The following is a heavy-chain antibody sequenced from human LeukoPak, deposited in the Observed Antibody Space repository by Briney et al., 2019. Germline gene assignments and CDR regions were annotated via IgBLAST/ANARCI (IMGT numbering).Heavy chain of an antibody. J-gene: IGHJ6*02. D-gene: IGHD2-2*01. CDR2: ISPNGVST. V-gene: IGHV3-64D*06. CDR3: VKCPAAIIHYYYGMDV. CDR1: GFTFSSYA. Sequence: GGSLRLSCTASGFTFSSYAMHWVGQAPGKGLEYVSAISPNGVSTYYADFVKGRFTISRDNSKNTLYLQMSSLRAEDTAMYYCVKCPAAIIHYYYGMDVWGQGTTVTVSS.